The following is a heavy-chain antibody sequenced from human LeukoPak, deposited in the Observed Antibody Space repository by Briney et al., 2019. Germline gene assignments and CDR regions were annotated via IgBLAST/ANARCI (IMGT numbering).Heavy chain of an antibody. J-gene: IGHJ4*02. V-gene: IGHV4-39*01. Sequence: PSETLSLTCTVSGGSISSSSYYWGWIRQPPGKGLEWIGGIYYSGSTYYNPSLKSRVTISVDTSKNQFSLKLSSVTAADTAVYYCARRKEIVGATPLDYWGQGTLVTVSS. D-gene: IGHD1-26*01. CDR2: IYYSGST. CDR3: ARRKEIVGATPLDY. CDR1: GGSISSSSYY.